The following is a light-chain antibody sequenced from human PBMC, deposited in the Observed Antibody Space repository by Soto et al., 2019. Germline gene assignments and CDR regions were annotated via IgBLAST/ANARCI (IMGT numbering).Light chain of an antibody. V-gene: IGKV1-39*01. CDR3: QQSYSSPQT. CDR2: GAS. J-gene: IGKJ1*01. CDR1: QNIHSY. Sequence: DIQMTQSPSSLSASVGDRVTISCRASQNIHSYLNWYHQKPGKAPKLLIYGASNLQSGVPSRFSGSGSGTDFTLTISSLQPEDFATYYCQQSYSSPQTFGQGTKVEIK.